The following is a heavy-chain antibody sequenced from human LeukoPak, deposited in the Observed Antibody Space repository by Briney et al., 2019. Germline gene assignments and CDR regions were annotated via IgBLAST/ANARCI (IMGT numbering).Heavy chain of an antibody. V-gene: IGHV4-34*01. CDR2: ISESGTI. CDR3: ARGQGVTLIKVGKNWFDP. D-gene: IGHD3-22*01. J-gene: IGHJ5*02. Sequence: KPSETLSLTCAVYIESFSGYHWNWIRQIPGKGMEWIGEISESGTININPSLRRRVSLSVDTSKNQFSLDMRSMTAADTGVYYCARGQGVTLIKVGKNWFDPWSQGTPVIVAP. CDR1: IESFSGYH.